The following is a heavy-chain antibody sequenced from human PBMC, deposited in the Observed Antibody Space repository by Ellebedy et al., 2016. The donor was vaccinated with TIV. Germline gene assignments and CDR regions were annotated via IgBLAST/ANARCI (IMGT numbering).Heavy chain of an antibody. CDR3: AKDLSSSSIYEY. D-gene: IGHD6-6*01. CDR2: INAGNGDT. J-gene: IGHJ4*02. Sequence: ASVKVSCKASGYTFTSYALHWVRQAPGQRLEWMGWINAGNGDTTYSQRFQGRVTITRDTSASTAYMELSSLRSEDTAVYYCAKDLSSSSIYEYWGQGTLVTVSS. CDR1: GYTFTSYA. V-gene: IGHV1-3*01.